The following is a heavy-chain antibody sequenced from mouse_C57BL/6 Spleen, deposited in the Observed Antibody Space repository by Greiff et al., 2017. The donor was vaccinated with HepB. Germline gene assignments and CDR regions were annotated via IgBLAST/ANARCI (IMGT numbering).Heavy chain of an antibody. CDR3: ARNFNYYGSSYLYWYFDV. V-gene: IGHV2-9-1*01. D-gene: IGHD1-1*01. Sequence: QVQLKESGPGLVAPSQSLSITCTVSGFSLTSYAISWVRQPPGKGLEWLGVIWTGGGTNYNSALKSRLSISKDNSKSQVFLKMNSLQTDDTARYYCARNFNYYGSSYLYWYFDVWGTGTTVTVSS. CDR1: GFSLTSYA. CDR2: IWTGGGT. J-gene: IGHJ1*03.